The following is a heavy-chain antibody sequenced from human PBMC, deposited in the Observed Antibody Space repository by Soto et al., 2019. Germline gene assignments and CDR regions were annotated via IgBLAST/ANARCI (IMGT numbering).Heavy chain of an antibody. D-gene: IGHD6-25*01. J-gene: IGHJ4*02. V-gene: IGHV3-23*01. CDR3: AKFFAETGGSSGWPWSFHY. CDR2: ISGSGGTT. Sequence: EVQLLESGGGLVQPGRSLRVSCAASGFTFSSYAMSWVRQAPGEGLEWVSAISGSGGTTYYADSVKGRFTISRDNSKNTVSLQRNSLGAEDTAVYYCAKFFAETGGSSGWPWSFHYWGQGTLVTVSS. CDR1: GFTFSSYA.